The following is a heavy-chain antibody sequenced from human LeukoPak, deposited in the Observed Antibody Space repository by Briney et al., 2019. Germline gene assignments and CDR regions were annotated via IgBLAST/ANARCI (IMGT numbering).Heavy chain of an antibody. J-gene: IGHJ6*02. V-gene: IGHV1-8*01. CDR2: MNPNSGNT. CDR3: ARANGMVRGVIIYNYYYYYGMGV. D-gene: IGHD3-10*01. Sequence: GASVKVSCKASGYTFTSYDINWVRQATGQGLEWMGWMNPNSGNTGYAQKFQGRVTMTRNTSISTAYMELSSLRSEDTAVYYCARANGMVRGVIIYNYYYYYGMGVWGQGTTVTVSS. CDR1: GYTFTSYD.